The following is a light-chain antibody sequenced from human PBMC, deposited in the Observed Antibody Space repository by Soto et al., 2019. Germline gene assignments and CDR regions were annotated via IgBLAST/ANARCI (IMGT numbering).Light chain of an antibody. V-gene: IGLV2-14*03. Sequence: QSVLTQPASVSGSPGQSITISCTGTKSDVGGYNSVSWYQHHPGKAPKLMIYDVSNRSSGVSSRFSGSKSDNTASLTISGLQAEDEADYYCKSYTSRSTYVFGTGTKVTVL. J-gene: IGLJ1*01. CDR2: DVS. CDR1: KSDVGGYNS. CDR3: KSYTSRSTYV.